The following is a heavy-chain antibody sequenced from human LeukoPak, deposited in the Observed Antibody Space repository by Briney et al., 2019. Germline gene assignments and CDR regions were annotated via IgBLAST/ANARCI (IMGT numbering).Heavy chain of an antibody. J-gene: IGHJ5*02. V-gene: IGHV4-31*03. CDR3: ASFFPSYYDFWSGYKADNWFDP. CDR1: GGSISSGGYY. CDR2: IYYSGST. D-gene: IGHD3-3*01. Sequence: SETLSLTCTVSGGSISSGGYYWSWIRQHPGKGLEWIGDIYYSGSTYYNPSLKSRVTISVDTSKNQFSLKLSSVTAADTAVYYCASFFPSYYDFWSGYKADNWFDPWGQGTLVTVSS.